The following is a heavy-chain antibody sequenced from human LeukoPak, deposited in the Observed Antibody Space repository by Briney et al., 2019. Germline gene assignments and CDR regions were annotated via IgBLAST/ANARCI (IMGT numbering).Heavy chain of an antibody. D-gene: IGHD4-17*01. J-gene: IGHJ4*02. CDR1: GCTFSSYR. CDR3: AREGSYGDYRDPFDY. Sequence: GGSLSLSCAASGCTFSSYRMNGFGQAAGKGLAWVSSISCSSCYIYYAVSVKGRFTISRVDGKNSLYLQMNILRAEDTAVYYCAREGSYGDYRDPFDYWGQGTLVIVSS. V-gene: IGHV3-21*01. CDR2: ISCSSCYI.